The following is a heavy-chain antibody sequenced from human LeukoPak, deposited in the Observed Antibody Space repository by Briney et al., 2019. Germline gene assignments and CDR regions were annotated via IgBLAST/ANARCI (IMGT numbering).Heavy chain of an antibody. Sequence: ASVKVSCKASGYTFTSYGISWVRQAPGQGLEWMGCISAYNGNTNYAQKLQGRVTMTTDTSTSTAYMELRSLRSDDTAVYYCARDFSRLSSGGPDYWGQGTLVTVSS. CDR1: GYTFTSYG. J-gene: IGHJ4*02. CDR2: ISAYNGNT. CDR3: ARDFSRLSSGGPDY. V-gene: IGHV1-18*04. D-gene: IGHD6-19*01.